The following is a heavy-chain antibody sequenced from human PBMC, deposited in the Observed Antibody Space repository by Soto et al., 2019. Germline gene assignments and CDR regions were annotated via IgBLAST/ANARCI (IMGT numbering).Heavy chain of an antibody. V-gene: IGHV4-31*03. CDR1: GGSISSGGYY. CDR2: IYYSGST. CDR3: ARAFRTPGGAGNWFDP. J-gene: IGHJ5*02. D-gene: IGHD3-10*01. Sequence: QVQLQESGPGLVKPSQTLSLTCTVSGGSISSGGYYWSWIRQHPGKGLEWIGYIYYSGSTYYNPSLKSRVTISVDKSKNQFPLKLSSVTAADTAGYYCARAFRTPGGAGNWFDPWGQGTLVTVSS.